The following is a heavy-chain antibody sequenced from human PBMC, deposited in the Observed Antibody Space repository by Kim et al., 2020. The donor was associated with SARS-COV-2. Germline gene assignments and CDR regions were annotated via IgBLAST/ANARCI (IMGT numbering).Heavy chain of an antibody. V-gene: IGHV1-46*01. D-gene: IGHD3-10*01. CDR3: AYGSGSYYWD. J-gene: IGHJ4*02. Sequence: TSYAQKFQGRVTMTRDTSTSTVYMELSSLRSEDTAVYYCAYGSGSYYWDWGQGTLVTVSS. CDR2: T.